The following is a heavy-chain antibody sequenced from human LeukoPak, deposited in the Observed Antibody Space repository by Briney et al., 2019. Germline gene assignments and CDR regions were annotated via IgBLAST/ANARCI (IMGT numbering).Heavy chain of an antibody. CDR3: TSRMTTYDYYYYYGMDV. D-gene: IGHD1-1*01. CDR1: GFTFSGSA. J-gene: IGHJ6*01. CDR2: IRSKGNSYAS. Sequence: GGSLTLSCAASGFTFSGSAMHWVRQASGKGLEWVGRIRSKGNSYASAYAASVKGSFTIHRDESKNTAYLQMNSLKTKDTAVYYCTSRMTTYDYYYYYGMDVWGRGTTVTVSS. V-gene: IGHV3-73*01.